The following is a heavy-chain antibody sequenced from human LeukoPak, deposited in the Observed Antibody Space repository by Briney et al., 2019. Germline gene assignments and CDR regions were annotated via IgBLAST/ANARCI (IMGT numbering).Heavy chain of an antibody. CDR3: ARQYCGGDCSIRYFQH. D-gene: IGHD2-21*02. V-gene: IGHV5-51*01. CDR1: GYSFTSYW. Sequence: GESLKISCKGSGYSFTSYWIGWVRQMPGKGLEWMGIIYPGDSDTRYSPSFQGQVTISADKSISTVYLQWSSLKASDTDMYYCARQYCGGDCSIRYFQHWGQGTLVTVSS. J-gene: IGHJ1*01. CDR2: IYPGDSDT.